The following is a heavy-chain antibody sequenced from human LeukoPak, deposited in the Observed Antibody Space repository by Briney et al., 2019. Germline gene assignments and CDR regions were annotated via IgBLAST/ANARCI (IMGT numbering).Heavy chain of an antibody. Sequence: KPGGSLRLSCAASRFTFSDFYMSWIRQAPGKGLEWISYISNSGTTICYADSVKGRFTISRDNAKNSLYLQMNSLRAEDTAVYYCARHARVAGFDYWGLGTLVTVSS. CDR1: RFTFSDFY. D-gene: IGHD6-19*01. J-gene: IGHJ4*02. CDR2: ISNSGTTI. CDR3: ARHARVAGFDY. V-gene: IGHV3-11*04.